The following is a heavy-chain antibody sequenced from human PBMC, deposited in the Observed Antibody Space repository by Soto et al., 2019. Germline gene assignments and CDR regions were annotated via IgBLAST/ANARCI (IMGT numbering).Heavy chain of an antibody. J-gene: IGHJ4*02. D-gene: IGHD2-15*01. V-gene: IGHV1-69*01. CDR3: ARDRVAGVEIMYYFDY. CDR2: IIPIFGTA. CDR1: AGTFSSYA. Sequence: QVQLVQSGAEVKKPGSSVKVSCKASAGTFSSYAISWVRQAPGQGLEWMGGIIPIFGTANYAQEFQGRVTISADESTSTAYMELSSLRSEDTAVYYCARDRVAGVEIMYYFDYWGQGTLVTVSS.